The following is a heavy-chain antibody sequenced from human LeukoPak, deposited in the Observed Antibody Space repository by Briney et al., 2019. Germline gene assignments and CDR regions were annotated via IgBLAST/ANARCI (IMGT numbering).Heavy chain of an antibody. Sequence: GDSLKISCKCSGYSFTSYWIGWVRQMPGKGLEWMGIIYPGDSDTRYSPSFQGQVTISADKSISTAYLQWSSLKASDTAMYYCARRSDIVVVPAAMRDAFDIWGQGTMVTVSS. CDR2: IYPGDSDT. CDR3: ARRSDIVVVPAAMRDAFDI. V-gene: IGHV5-51*01. J-gene: IGHJ3*02. D-gene: IGHD2-2*01. CDR1: GYSFTSYW.